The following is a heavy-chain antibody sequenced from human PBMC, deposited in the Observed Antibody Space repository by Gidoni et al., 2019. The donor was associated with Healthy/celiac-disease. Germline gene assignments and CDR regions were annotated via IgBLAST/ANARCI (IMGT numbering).Heavy chain of an antibody. CDR1: GSTFSSYS. J-gene: IGHJ4*02. CDR3: ARDSGGSYLLG. D-gene: IGHD1-26*01. V-gene: IGHV3-48*01. Sequence: EVQLVESGGGLVQLGGSLRLSGAAPGSTFSSYSMNWVRQAPGKGLEWVSYISSSSSTIYYADSVKGRFTISRDNAKNSLYLQMNSLRAEDTAVYYCARDSGGSYLLGWGQGTLVTVSS. CDR2: ISSSSSTI.